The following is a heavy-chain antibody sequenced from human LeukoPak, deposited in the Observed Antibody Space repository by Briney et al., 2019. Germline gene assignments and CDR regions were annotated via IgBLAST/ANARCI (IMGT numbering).Heavy chain of an antibody. CDR2: INSDGSST. V-gene: IGHV3-74*01. CDR3: ARGPGGGDYVWGSYRYDY. D-gene: IGHD3-16*02. Sequence: GGSLRLACAASGFTFSSYWMHWVRQAPGKGLVWVSRINSDGSSTSYADSVKGRFTISRDNAKNTLYLQMNSLRAEDTAVYYCARGPGGGDYVWGSYRYDYWGQGTLVTVSS. J-gene: IGHJ4*02. CDR1: GFTFSSYW.